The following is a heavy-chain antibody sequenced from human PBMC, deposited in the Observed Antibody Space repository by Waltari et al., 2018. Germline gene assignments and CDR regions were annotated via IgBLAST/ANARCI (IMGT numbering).Heavy chain of an antibody. V-gene: IGHV1-2*02. Sequence: QVQLVQSGAEVKKPGASVKVYCKTSGYSFTASYIHWVRQAPGQGLEWMGWINPNSGARRLAQKFPGMVTMTTAAPINTAYMEMNRLTSADTAIYYCARGVNYFGSGLLFEFWGQGALVSVSS. CDR1: GYSFTASY. D-gene: IGHD3-10*01. CDR2: INPNSGAR. J-gene: IGHJ4*02. CDR3: ARGVNYFGSGLLFEF.